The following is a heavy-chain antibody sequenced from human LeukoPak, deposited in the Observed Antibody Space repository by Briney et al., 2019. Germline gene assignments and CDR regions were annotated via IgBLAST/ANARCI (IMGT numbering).Heavy chain of an antibody. D-gene: IGHD3-22*01. J-gene: IGHJ4*02. V-gene: IGHV4-39*01. CDR3: ARGSSGYFYFDY. CDR1: GDSISTSNSY. Sequence: KPSETLSLTCTVSGDSISTSNSYWGWIRQPPGKGLEWIGSIYYSGSTYYNPSLKSRVTISVDTSKNQFSLKPSSVTAADTAVYYCARGSSGYFYFDYWGQGTLVTVSS. CDR2: IYYSGST.